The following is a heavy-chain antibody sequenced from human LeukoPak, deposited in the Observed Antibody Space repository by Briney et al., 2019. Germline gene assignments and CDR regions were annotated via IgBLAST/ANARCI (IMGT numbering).Heavy chain of an antibody. CDR1: GYTFTSYD. CDR2: MNPNSGNT. V-gene: IGHV1-8*01. D-gene: IGHD3-16*01. Sequence: ASVKVSCKASGYTFTSYDINWVRQATGQGLAWMGWMNPNSGNTGYAQKFQGRVTMTRNTSISTAYMELSSLRSEDTAVYYCARDLMSWTGNTSDYWGQGTLVTVSS. CDR3: ARDLMSWTGNTSDY. J-gene: IGHJ4*02.